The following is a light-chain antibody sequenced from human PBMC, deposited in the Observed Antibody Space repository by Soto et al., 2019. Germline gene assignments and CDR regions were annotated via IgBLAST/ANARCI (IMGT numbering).Light chain of an antibody. V-gene: IGLV4-60*02. CDR3: ETWDSNTRV. Sequence: QPVLTQSSSASASLGSSVKLTCTLSSGHSSYIIAWHQQQPGKAPRYLMKLEGSGNYNKGSGVPDRFSGSSSGADRYLTISILQFEDEADYYCETWDSNTRVFGGGTQLTVL. CDR2: LEGSGNY. CDR1: SGHSSYI. J-gene: IGLJ2*01.